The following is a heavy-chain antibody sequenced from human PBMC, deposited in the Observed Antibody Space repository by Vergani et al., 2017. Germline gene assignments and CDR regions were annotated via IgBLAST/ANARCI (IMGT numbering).Heavy chain of an antibody. CDR1: GGSISSGGYY. J-gene: IGHJ4*02. CDR3: ARGYCTNSICRGKVDS. D-gene: IGHD2-8*01. V-gene: IGHV4-31*03. Sequence: QVQLQESGPGLVKPSQTLSLTCTVSGGSISSGGYYWSWIRQHPGKGLEWIGYIYYSGSTYYNPSLKSRVTISVDTSKNQFSLKLSSVTAADTAVYYCARGYCTNSICRGKVDSWGQGTLVTVSS. CDR2: IYYSGST.